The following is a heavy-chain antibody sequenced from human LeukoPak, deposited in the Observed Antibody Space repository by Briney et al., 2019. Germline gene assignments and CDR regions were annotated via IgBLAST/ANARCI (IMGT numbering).Heavy chain of an antibody. Sequence: GGSLRLSCAASGFSFSTYVMSWVRQAPGKGLEWVSGISGSAGTTYYADSVKGRFTISRDNSKNTLCLQMNSLRAEDTAVYYCAKDQTVGDGHIDFEYWGQGTLVTVSS. D-gene: IGHD5-24*01. CDR3: AKDQTVGDGHIDFEY. CDR2: ISGSAGTT. V-gene: IGHV3-23*01. J-gene: IGHJ4*02. CDR1: GFSFSTYV.